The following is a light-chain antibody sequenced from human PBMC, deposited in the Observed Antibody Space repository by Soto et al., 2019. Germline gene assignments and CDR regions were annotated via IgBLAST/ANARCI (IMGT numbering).Light chain of an antibody. J-gene: IGKJ5*01. V-gene: IGKV2-30*02. Sequence: VVTQSPLSLPVTLGQSSSVSCSSSQSLVQIDGNTYLSWFRQRPGQSPRRLIYKVSNREAGVPDRFSGSGSGTDFTLKISRVEAEDVGLYYCMQGSHWPPITFGQGRRLENK. CDR2: KVS. CDR3: MQGSHWPPIT. CDR1: QSLVQIDGNTY.